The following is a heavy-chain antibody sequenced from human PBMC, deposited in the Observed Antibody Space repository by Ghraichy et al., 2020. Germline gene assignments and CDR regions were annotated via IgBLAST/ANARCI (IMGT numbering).Heavy chain of an antibody. CDR1: GFTFSSYS. J-gene: IGHJ4*02. V-gene: IGHV3-21*01. CDR3: ARAIASGAYAWACSGTTCSVDY. Sequence: GGSLRLSCAASGFTFSSYSMSWVRQAPGKGLEWVSSITSSSSYIFYADSVKGRFTISRDNANNSLYLQMNSLGAEDTAVYYCARAIASGAYAWACSGTTCSVDYWGQGTLVTVSS. D-gene: IGHD2-2*01. CDR2: ITSSSSYI.